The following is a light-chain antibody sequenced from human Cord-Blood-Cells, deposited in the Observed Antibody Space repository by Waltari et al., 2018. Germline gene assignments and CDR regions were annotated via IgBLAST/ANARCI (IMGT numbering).Light chain of an antibody. J-gene: IGLJ2*01. V-gene: IGLV3-19*01. Sequence: SSELTQDPAVSVALGQTVRITCQGDSLRSYYASWYQQKPGQAPVLVIYGKNNRHSGIPDRFAGSSAGNTASLTVTGAQAEDEADYCCDSRDSSGNHLVFGGGTKRTVL. CDR2: GKN. CDR1: SLRSYY. CDR3: DSRDSSGNHLV.